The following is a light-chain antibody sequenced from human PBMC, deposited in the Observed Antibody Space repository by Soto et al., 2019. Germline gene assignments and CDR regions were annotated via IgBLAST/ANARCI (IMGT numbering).Light chain of an antibody. CDR1: QSISSW. CDR3: QQYNNYYT. V-gene: IGKV1-5*01. J-gene: IGKJ2*01. CDR2: DAS. Sequence: GDRVPITCRASQSISSWLAWYQQKPGKAPKLLIYDASSLESGVPSRFSGSGSGTEFTLTISSLQPDDFATYYCQQYNNYYTFGQGTKLEIK.